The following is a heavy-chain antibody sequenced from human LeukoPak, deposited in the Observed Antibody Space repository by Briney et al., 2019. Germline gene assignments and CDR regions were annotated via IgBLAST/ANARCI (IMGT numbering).Heavy chain of an antibody. CDR1: GYTFTSYA. V-gene: IGHV7-4-1*02. Sequence: GASVKVSCKASGYTFTSYAMNWVRQAPGQGLEWMGWINTNTGNPTYAQGFTGRFVFSLDTSVSTAYLQISSLKAEDTAVYYCARVEYYYDSSGYHSFLGGYWGQGTLVTVSS. D-gene: IGHD3-22*01. J-gene: IGHJ4*02. CDR2: INTNTGNP. CDR3: ARVEYYYDSSGYHSFLGGY.